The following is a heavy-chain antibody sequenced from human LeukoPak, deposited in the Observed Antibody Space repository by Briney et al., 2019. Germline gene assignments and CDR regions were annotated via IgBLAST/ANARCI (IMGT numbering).Heavy chain of an antibody. CDR2: INHSGST. CDR1: GGSFSGYY. CDR3: ARVPYYYDSSGYKVHYYYYYMDV. J-gene: IGHJ6*03. D-gene: IGHD3-22*01. Sequence: SETLSLTCAVYGGSFSGYYWSWIRQPPGKGLEWIGEINHSGSTNYNPSLKSRVTISVDTSKNQFSLKLSSVTAAGTAVYYCARVPYYYDSSGYKVHYYYYYMDVWGKGTTVTVSS. V-gene: IGHV4-34*01.